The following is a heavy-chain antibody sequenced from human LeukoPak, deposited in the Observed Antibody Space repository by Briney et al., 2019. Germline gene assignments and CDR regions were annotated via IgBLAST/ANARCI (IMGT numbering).Heavy chain of an antibody. V-gene: IGHV4-31*03. D-gene: IGHD6-19*01. CDR1: GGSLSISGFY. CDR3: ARSSGWRDAFDF. J-gene: IGHJ3*01. Sequence: SQTLSLTCSVSGGSLSISGFYWNWIRQLPGKGLEWIGYTYNSGNTYYNPSFGSRVTISTDTSMNQFFLKSHSVTAAETAVYYCARSSGWRDAFDFWGRGTMVTVSS. CDR2: TYNSGNT.